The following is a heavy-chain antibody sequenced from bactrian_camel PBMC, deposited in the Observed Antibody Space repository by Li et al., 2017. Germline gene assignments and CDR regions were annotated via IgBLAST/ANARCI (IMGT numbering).Heavy chain of an antibody. CDR2: ISSDGSKI. CDR1: GFTFSSHT. CDR3: AARSVGWCPLFEHWLGKRAYTPGGYFAN. D-gene: IGHD1*01. Sequence: HVQLVESGGGLVQPGGSLRLSCAASGFTFSSHTMHWVRQAPGKGLEWVSTISSDGSKIYYADSVKGRFAFSKDNAENLFYLQMNSLKPEDTAMYYCAARSVGWCPLFEHWLGKRAYTPGGYFANWGQGTQVTVS. J-gene: IGHJ6*01. V-gene: IGHV3-2*01.